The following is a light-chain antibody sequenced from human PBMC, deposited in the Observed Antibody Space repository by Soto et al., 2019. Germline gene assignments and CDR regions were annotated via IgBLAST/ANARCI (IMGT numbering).Light chain of an antibody. CDR2: QVT. V-gene: IGLV2-14*01. J-gene: IGLJ1*01. CDR3: TSFSSSTSLYV. CDR1: TRDIAGYNY. Sequence: QSGLTQPASVSGSLGQSITSSGTGTTRDIAGYNYISWYQQLPGKAPKLMIYQVTIRPSGISNRFSGSKSGNTASLTISGLQAEDEADYYCTSFSSSTSLYVFGTGTKVTVL.